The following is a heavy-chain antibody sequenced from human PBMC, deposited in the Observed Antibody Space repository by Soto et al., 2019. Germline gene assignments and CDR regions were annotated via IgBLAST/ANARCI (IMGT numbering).Heavy chain of an antibody. J-gene: IGHJ4*02. CDR1: GFTFSSYS. CDR2: ISSSSSTI. D-gene: IGHD3-9*01. CDR3: ARGYYDIWVADY. Sequence: PGGSVRLCCAASGFTFSSYSMNWVRQAPGKGLEWVSYISSSSSTIYYADSVKGRFTISRDNAKKSLYLQMNSLRDEDTAVYYCARGYYDIWVADYWGPGRLVTVFS. V-gene: IGHV3-48*02.